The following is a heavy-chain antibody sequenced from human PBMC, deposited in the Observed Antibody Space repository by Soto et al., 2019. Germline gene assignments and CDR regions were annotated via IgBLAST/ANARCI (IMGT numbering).Heavy chain of an antibody. CDR1: GFTFSTYS. J-gene: IGHJ6*02. CDR3: ARGGSSSDNDLDV. Sequence: PGGPLRLSCAASGFTFSTYSMNWVRQAPGQGLEWVSYKSSRSYTIYYVDSVKGRFTISRDNAKNSLYLQMNSLRDEDTAVFYCARGGSSSDNDLDVSGQGNTLTVSS. D-gene: IGHD6-6*01. CDR2: KSSRSYTI. V-gene: IGHV3-48*02.